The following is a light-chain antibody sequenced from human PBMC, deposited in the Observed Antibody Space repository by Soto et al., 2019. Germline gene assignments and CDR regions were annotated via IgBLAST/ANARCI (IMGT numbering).Light chain of an antibody. CDR2: GNS. CDR3: QSYDSSLSHV. CDR1: SSNIGAGYD. V-gene: IGLV1-40*01. J-gene: IGLJ1*01. Sequence: QSVLTQPPSVSGAPGQRVTISCTGSSSNIGAGYDVHWYQQVPGTAPKLLIYGNSNRPSGVPDRFSGSKSGTSASLAITGLQAEDEADYYCQSYDSSLSHVFGTGTKLTVL.